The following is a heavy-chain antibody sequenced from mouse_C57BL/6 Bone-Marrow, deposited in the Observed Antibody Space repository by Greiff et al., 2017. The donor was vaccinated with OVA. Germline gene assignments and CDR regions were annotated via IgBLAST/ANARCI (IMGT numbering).Heavy chain of an antibody. D-gene: IGHD2-1*01. CDR2: INPYNGGT. J-gene: IGHJ2*01. CDR1: GYTFTDYY. Sequence: EVQLQQSGPVLVKPGASVKMSCKASGYTFTDYYMNWVKQSHGKSLEWIGVINPYNGGTSYNQKFKGKATLTVDKSSSTAYMELNSLTSEDSAVYYCAREGNYVNFDYWGQGTTLTVSS. V-gene: IGHV1-19*01. CDR3: AREGNYVNFDY.